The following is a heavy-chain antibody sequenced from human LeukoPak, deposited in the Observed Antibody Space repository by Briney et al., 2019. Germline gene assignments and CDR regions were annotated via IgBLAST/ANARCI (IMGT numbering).Heavy chain of an antibody. V-gene: IGHV1-2*06. J-gene: IGHJ4*02. D-gene: IGHD2-21*02. CDR2: INPNSGGT. Sequence: ASVKVSCKASGYTFTGYYMHWVRQAPGQGLEWMGRINPNSGGTNYAQKFQGRVTMTRDTSISTAYMELSSLRSDDTAVYYCARKTDCGGDCWVFDYWGQGTPVTVSS. CDR3: ARKTDCGGDCWVFDY. CDR1: GYTFTGYY.